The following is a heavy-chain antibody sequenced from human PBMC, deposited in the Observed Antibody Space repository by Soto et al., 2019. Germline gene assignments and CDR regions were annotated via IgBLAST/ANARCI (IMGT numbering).Heavy chain of an antibody. D-gene: IGHD3-3*01. CDR3: ARHAIDFWSGLPNNWFDP. CDR2: IYYSGTT. CDR1: GDSISSSNYY. V-gene: IGHV4-39*01. Sequence: SETLSLTCTVSGDSISSSNYYWVWIRQPPGRGLEWIGSIYYSGTTYYNPSLKSRVTISVDTSKNQFSLKLSSVTAADTAIYYCARHAIDFWSGLPNNWFDPWGQGTLVTGSS. J-gene: IGHJ5*02.